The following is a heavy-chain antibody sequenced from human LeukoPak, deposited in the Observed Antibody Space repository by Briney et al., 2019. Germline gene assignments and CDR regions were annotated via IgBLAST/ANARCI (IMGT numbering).Heavy chain of an antibody. J-gene: IGHJ1*01. CDR1: GFTVSSNY. Sequence: PGGSLRLSCAASGFTVSSNYMSWVRQAPGKGLEWVSGISWNSGSIGYADSVKGRFTISRDNAKNSLYLQMNSLRAEDMALYYCAKEEAHEAAGFQHWGQGTLVTVSS. CDR3: AKEEAHEAAGFQH. D-gene: IGHD2-15*01. CDR2: ISWNSGSI. V-gene: IGHV3-9*03.